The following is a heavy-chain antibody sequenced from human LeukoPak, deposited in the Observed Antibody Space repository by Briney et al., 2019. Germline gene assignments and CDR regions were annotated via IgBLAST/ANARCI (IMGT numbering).Heavy chain of an antibody. CDR2: IYYSGST. J-gene: IGHJ3*02. CDR3: ARGIRRPTGAFDI. CDR1: GGSINNYY. Sequence: SETLSLTCTVSGGSINNYYWSWIRQPPGKGLEWIGYIYYSGSTNYNPSLKSRVTISVDTSKNQFSLKLSSVTAADTAVYYCARGIRRPTGAFDIWGQGTMVTVSS. D-gene: IGHD1-14*01. V-gene: IGHV4-59*12.